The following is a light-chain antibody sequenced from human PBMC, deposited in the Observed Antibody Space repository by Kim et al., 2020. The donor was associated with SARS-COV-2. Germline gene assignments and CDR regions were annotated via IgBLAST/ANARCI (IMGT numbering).Light chain of an antibody. CDR2: KAS. CDR3: QQYNSYS. J-gene: IGKJ1*01. Sequence: DIQMTQSPSTLSASVGDRVTITCRASQSISSWLAWYQQKPGKAPKLLIYKASSLESGVPSRFSGSGSGTEFTLTISSLQPDDFATYYCQQYNSYSFGQGTKVDIE. V-gene: IGKV1-5*03. CDR1: QSISSW.